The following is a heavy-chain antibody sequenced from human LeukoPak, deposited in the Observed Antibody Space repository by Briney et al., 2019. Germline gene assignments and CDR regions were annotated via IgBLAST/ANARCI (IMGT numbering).Heavy chain of an antibody. V-gene: IGHV4-59*01. D-gene: IGHD1-26*01. CDR2: IYYSGNT. CDR3: ARGYSGSYGRFDY. Sequence: SETLSLTCTVSGGSISSFYWSWIRQPPGKGLEWIGYIYYSGNTNYNPSLENRVTISVDTSKNQFSLKLSSVTAADTAVYYCARGYSGSYGRFDYWGQGTLATVSS. CDR1: GGSISSFY. J-gene: IGHJ4*02.